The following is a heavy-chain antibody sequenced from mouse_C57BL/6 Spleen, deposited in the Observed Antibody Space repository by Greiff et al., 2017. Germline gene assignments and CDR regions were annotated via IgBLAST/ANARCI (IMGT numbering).Heavy chain of an antibody. V-gene: IGHV1-15*01. CDR1: GYTFTDYE. J-gene: IGHJ4*01. CDR2: IDPETGGT. Sequence: LQESGAELVRPGASVTLSCKASGYTFTDYEMHWVKQTPVHGLEWIGAIDPETGGTAYNQKFKGKAILTADKSSSTAYMELRSLTSEDSAVYYCTKYDYDESYAMDYWGQGTSVTVSS. D-gene: IGHD2-4*01. CDR3: TKYDYDESYAMDY.